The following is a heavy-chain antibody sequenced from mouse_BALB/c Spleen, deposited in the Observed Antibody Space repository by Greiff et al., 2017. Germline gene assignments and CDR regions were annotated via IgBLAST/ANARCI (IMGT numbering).Heavy chain of an antibody. CDR2: ISSGGGST. CDR1: GFAFSSYD. Sequence: EVQLVESGGGLVKPGGSLKLSCAASGFAFSSYDMSWVRQTPEKRLEWVAYISSGGGSTYYPDTVKGRFTISRDNAKNTLYLQMSSLKSEDTAMYYCARHEDYDGGYWYFDVWGAGTTVTVSS. V-gene: IGHV5-12-1*01. J-gene: IGHJ1*01. CDR3: ARHEDYDGGYWYFDV. D-gene: IGHD2-4*01.